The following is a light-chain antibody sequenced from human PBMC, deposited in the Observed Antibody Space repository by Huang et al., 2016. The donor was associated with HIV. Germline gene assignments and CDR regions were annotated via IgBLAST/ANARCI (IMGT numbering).Light chain of an antibody. J-gene: IGKJ2*01. Sequence: VMMSQSPATLAASPGERVTLSCGASQSVNTNLAWYQQQPGQPPRLLIYAASTRATGVPARFAGSGSGTEFTLTSGSLQSDDFAVYYCQQYNKWPPEYTFGQETRLEIK. CDR3: QQYNKWPPEYT. CDR2: AAS. CDR1: QSVNTN. V-gene: IGKV3-15*01.